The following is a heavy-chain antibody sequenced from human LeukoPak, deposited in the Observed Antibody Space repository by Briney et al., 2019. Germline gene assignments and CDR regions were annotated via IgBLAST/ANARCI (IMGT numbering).Heavy chain of an antibody. CDR1: GGSISPYY. D-gene: IGHD6-13*01. CDR3: ASYSSSWYENYYFDY. Sequence: SETLSLTCSVSGGSISPYYWSWIRQPPGKGLEWIGYVSYRGHTNYNPSLESRVTISLDTSKNQFSVKLSSVTAADTAVYYCASYSSSWYENYYFDYWGQGTLVTVSS. J-gene: IGHJ4*02. V-gene: IGHV4-59*12. CDR2: VSYRGHT.